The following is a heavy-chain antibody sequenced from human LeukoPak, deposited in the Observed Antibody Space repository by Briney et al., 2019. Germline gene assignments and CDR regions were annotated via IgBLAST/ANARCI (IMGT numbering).Heavy chain of an antibody. V-gene: IGHV4-4*08. CDR3: AKQRYSAWSQGGDNWFDP. D-gene: IGHD3-9*01. CDR1: GFYISGYC. CDR2: FYDSANT. Sequence: PSETLSLTCTVSGFYISGYCWSWIRQPPGKGLEWIGYFYDSANTNYNPSLKSRVTISVDPSKNQFSLTVTSVTAADTAVYYCAKQRYSAWSQGGDNWFDPWGQGTLVTVSS. J-gene: IGHJ5*02.